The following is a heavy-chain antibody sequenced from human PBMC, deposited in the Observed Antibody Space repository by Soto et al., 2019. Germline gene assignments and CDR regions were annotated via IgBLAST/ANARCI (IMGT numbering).Heavy chain of an antibody. CDR3: ARPAIAATVSAFDY. D-gene: IGHD6-13*01. Sequence: PSETLSLTCAVSGGSISSGGYFWSWIRQPPGKGLEWIGYIYHSGSTYYNPSLKSRVSISVDRSKNQFSLKLSSVTAADTAVYYCARPAIAATVSAFDYWGLGTLVTVSS. J-gene: IGHJ4*02. V-gene: IGHV4-30-2*01. CDR2: IYHSGST. CDR1: GGSISSGGYF.